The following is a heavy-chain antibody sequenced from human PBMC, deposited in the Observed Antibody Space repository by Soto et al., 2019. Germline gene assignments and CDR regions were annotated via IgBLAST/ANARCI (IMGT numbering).Heavy chain of an antibody. J-gene: IGHJ4*02. CDR3: AIRIFGVEY. CDR1: GFTFSAYS. Sequence: PGGSLRLSCAAPGFTFSAYSISWVRQAPGKGLERGSAISGTSPSTYYADYVQGRFNISRDSSRKTLFLQMNTLRAEDTAVYFCAIRIFGVEYWGQGTQVTVSS. V-gene: IGHV3-23*01. D-gene: IGHD3-3*01. CDR2: ISGTSPST.